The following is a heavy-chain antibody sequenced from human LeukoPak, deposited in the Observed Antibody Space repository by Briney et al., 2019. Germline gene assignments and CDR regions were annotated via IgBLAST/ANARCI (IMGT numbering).Heavy chain of an antibody. CDR2: ISGSGGAT. V-gene: IGHV3-23*01. J-gene: IGHJ4*02. CDR1: GFTFSSYA. D-gene: IGHD4-17*01. Sequence: GGSLRLSCAASGFTFSSYAMSWVRQAPGKGLEWVSGISGSGGATNYADSVKGRFTISRDNSKNTLYLQMNSLRAEDTATYYCARGVTVTTDFWGQGTLVTVSS. CDR3: ARGVTVTTDF.